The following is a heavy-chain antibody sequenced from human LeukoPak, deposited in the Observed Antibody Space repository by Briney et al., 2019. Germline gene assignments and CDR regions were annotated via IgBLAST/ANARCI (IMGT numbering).Heavy chain of an antibody. D-gene: IGHD1-1*01. CDR1: GFTFSSYS. CDR2: ISSRSSYI. CDR3: TRRPGDHDNY. J-gene: IGHJ4*02. Sequence: GGSLRLSCAACGFTFSSYSMNWVRQAPGKGLEWVSSISSRSSYIYYADSVKGRFTISRDNAKNSLYLQMNSLRAEDTAVYYCTRRPGDHDNYWGQGTLVTVSS. V-gene: IGHV3-21*01.